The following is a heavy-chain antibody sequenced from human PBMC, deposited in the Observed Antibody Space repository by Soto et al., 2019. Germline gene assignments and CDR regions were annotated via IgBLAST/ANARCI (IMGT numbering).Heavy chain of an antibody. J-gene: IGHJ4*02. V-gene: IGHV3-30*18. Sequence: QVQLVESGGGVVQPGRSLRLSCAASGFTFSSYGMHWVRQAPGKGLEWVAVISYDGSNKYYADSVKGRFTISRDNSKNPLYLQMNSLRAEDTAVYYCAKDLAVAGTFDYWGQGTLVTVSS. CDR1: GFTFSSYG. CDR2: ISYDGSNK. CDR3: AKDLAVAGTFDY. D-gene: IGHD6-19*01.